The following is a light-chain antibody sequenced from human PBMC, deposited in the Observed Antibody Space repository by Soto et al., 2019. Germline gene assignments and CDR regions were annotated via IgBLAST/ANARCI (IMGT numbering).Light chain of an antibody. CDR1: SSDVGGYNY. Sequence: QSVLPQPPSASGSLGQSVTISCTGTSSDVGGYNYVSWHQQHPGKAPKVMIYEVTKRPPGVPDRFSGSKSGNTASLTVSGLQAEDEADYYCSSFAGGGNPVLLGGGTKLSVL. V-gene: IGLV2-8*01. CDR2: EVT. CDR3: SSFAGGGNPVL. J-gene: IGLJ2*01.